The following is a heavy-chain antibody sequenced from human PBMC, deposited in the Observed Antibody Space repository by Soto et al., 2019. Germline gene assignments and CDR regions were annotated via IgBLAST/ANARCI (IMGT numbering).Heavy chain of an antibody. CDR3: AAMHYNFWSGSVDY. CDR2: ISYDGSQK. V-gene: IGHV3-30-3*01. Sequence: GGSLRLSCSASGFTFSNFVMHWVRQGPGKGLEWVAIISYDGSQKHYADSVKGRFTISRDNSNKTLFLNMNSLRAEDTAVYYCAAMHYNFWSGSVDYWGQGIEVTVSS. J-gene: IGHJ4*02. CDR1: GFTFSNFV. D-gene: IGHD3-3*01.